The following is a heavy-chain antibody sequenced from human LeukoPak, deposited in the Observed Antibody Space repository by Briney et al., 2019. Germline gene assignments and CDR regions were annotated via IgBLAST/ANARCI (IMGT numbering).Heavy chain of an antibody. CDR2: IIPIFGTA. V-gene: IGHV1-69*06. CDR3: ARGPYSSSWSNFDY. Sequence: SVKVSCKASGGTFSSYAISWVRQAPGQGLEWMGGIIPIFGTANYAQRFQGRVTITADKSTSTAYMELSSLRSEDTAVYYCARGPYSSSWSNFDYWGQGTLVTVSS. D-gene: IGHD6-13*01. CDR1: GGTFSSYA. J-gene: IGHJ4*02.